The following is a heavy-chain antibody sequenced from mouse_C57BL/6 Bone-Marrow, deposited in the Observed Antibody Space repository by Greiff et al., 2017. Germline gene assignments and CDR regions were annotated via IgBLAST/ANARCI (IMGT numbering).Heavy chain of an antibody. J-gene: IGHJ1*03. D-gene: IGHD2-12*01. Sequence: VQLQQSVAELVRPGASVKLSCTASGFNIKNTYMHWVKQRPEQGLEWIGRIDPANGNTKYAPKFQGKATITADTSSNTAYLQLSSLTSEDTAIYYCARWRHSNDVDWYFDVWGTGTTVTVSS. CDR3: ARWRHSNDVDWYFDV. CDR1: GFNIKNTY. CDR2: IDPANGNT. V-gene: IGHV14-3*01.